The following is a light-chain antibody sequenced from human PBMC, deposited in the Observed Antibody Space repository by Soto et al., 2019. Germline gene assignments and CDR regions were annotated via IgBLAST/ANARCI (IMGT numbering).Light chain of an antibody. J-gene: IGKJ3*01. CDR1: QSVSSY. V-gene: IGKV3-11*01. CDR2: DAS. CDR3: QQRSHWPPT. Sequence: EIVLTQSPATLSLSPGERATLSCRASQSVSSYLAWYQQKPGQAPRLLIYDASNRATGIPARFSGSGSGTDFTLTISSLEREDFAVYYCQQRSHWPPTFGPGTKVDIK.